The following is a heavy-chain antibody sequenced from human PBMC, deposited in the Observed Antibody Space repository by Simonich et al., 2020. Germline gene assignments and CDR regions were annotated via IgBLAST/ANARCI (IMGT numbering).Heavy chain of an antibody. V-gene: IGHV4-59*08. CDR2: IYYSGST. CDR3: ARLPDY. J-gene: IGHJ4*02. Sequence: QVQLQESGPGLVKPSETLSLPCTVSGGSISSYYWSWIRQPPGKGLEWIGYIYYSGSTNYNPSLKSRVTISVDTSKNQFSLKLSSVTAADTAVYYCARLPDYWGQGTLVTVSS. CDR1: GGSISSYY.